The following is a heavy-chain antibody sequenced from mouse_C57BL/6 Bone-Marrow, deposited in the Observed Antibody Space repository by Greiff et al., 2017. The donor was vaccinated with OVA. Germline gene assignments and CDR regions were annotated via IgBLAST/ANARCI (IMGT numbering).Heavy chain of an antibody. CDR3: ARRDSSGPWFAY. V-gene: IGHV1-81*01. D-gene: IGHD3-2*02. CDR2: IYPRSGNT. CDR1: GYTFTSYG. J-gene: IGHJ3*01. Sequence: VKLVESGAELARPGASVKLSCKASGYTFTSYGISWVKQRTGQGLEWIGEIYPRSGNTYYNEKFKGKATLTADKSSSTAYMELRSLTSEDSAVYFCARRDSSGPWFAYWGQGTLVTVSA.